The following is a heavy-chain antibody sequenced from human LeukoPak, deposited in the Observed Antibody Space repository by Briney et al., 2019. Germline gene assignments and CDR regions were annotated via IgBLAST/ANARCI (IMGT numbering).Heavy chain of an antibody. V-gene: IGHV1-69*05. Sequence: GATVSLSSNSSGGTSSSYAISWVRQPPGQRREWMGGIIPIFGTGNYAKKFQGRVTIPTDESTSTAYMELSSLRSEATAVYYCAGRPLTVRGPSFNGYWGQGTLVTVSS. J-gene: IGHJ4*02. CDR1: GGTSSSYA. CDR3: AGRPLTVRGPSFNGY. CDR2: IIPIFGTG. D-gene: IGHD3-10*01.